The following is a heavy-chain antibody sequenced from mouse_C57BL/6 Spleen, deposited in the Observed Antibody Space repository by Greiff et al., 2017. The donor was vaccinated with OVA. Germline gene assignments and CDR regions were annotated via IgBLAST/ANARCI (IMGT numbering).Heavy chain of an antibody. V-gene: IGHV14-4*01. Sequence: DVQLQESGAELVRPGASVKLSCTASGFNIKDDYMHWVKQRPEQGLEWIGWIDPENGDTEYASKFQGKATITADTSSNTAYLQLSSLTSEDTAVYYCTTDTTVEVDDWGQGTTLTVSS. J-gene: IGHJ2*01. D-gene: IGHD1-1*01. CDR2: IDPENGDT. CDR1: GFNIKDDY. CDR3: TTDTTVEVDD.